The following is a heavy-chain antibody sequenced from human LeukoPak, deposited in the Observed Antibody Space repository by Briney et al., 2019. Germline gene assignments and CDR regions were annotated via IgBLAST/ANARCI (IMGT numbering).Heavy chain of an antibody. Sequence: KPGGSLRLSCAASGFPFSSHGMSWVRQAPGKGPEWVSSISSGSDYTFYADSVRGRFTVSRDNAKSSLYLQMDSLRAEDTAVYYCGRGGYSSSSFYGMDVWGQGTTVTVSS. CDR3: GRGGYSSSSFYGMDV. CDR1: GFPFSSHG. CDR2: ISSGSDYT. V-gene: IGHV3-21*03. D-gene: IGHD6-6*01. J-gene: IGHJ6*02.